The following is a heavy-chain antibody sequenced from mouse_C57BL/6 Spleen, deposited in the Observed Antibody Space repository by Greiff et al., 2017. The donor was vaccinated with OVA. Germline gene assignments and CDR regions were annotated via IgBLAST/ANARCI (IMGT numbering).Heavy chain of an antibody. CDR1: GYTFTSYW. D-gene: IGHD1-1*01. V-gene: IGHV1-53*01. CDR2: INPSNGGT. Sequence: VQLQQPGTELVKPGASVKLSCKASGYTFTSYWMHWVKQRPGQGLEWIGNINPSNGGTNYNEKFKSKATLTVDKSSSTAYMQLSSLTSEDSAVYYCAREDYYGPNRYFDVWGTGTTVTVSS. J-gene: IGHJ1*03. CDR3: AREDYYGPNRYFDV.